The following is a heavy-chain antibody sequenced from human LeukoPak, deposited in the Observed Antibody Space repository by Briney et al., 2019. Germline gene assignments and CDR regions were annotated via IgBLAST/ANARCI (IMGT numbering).Heavy chain of an antibody. CDR2: ISGSGGST. Sequence: PGGSLRLSCAASGFTFSSYAMSWVRQAPGKGLEWVSAISGSGGSTYYADSVKGRFTISRDNSKNTLYLQMNSLRAEDTAVYYCATSGRAARTTHFDYWGQGALVTVSS. V-gene: IGHV3-23*01. CDR1: GFTFSSYA. CDR3: ATSGRAARTTHFDY. J-gene: IGHJ4*02. D-gene: IGHD6-6*01.